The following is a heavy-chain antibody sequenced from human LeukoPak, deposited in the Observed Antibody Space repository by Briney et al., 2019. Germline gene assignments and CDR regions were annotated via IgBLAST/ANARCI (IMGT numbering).Heavy chain of an antibody. CDR1: GGSISSGDYY. J-gene: IGHJ4*02. CDR2: IYYSGST. V-gene: IGHV4-30-4*01. CDR3: ASYYYDSSGYYLDSEYYFDY. Sequence: SETLSLTCTVSGGSISSGDYYWSWIRQPPGKGLEWIGYIYYSGSTYYNPSLKSRVTISVDTSKNQFSLKLSSVTVAGTAVYYCASYYYDSSGYYLDSEYYFDYWGQGTLVTVSS. D-gene: IGHD3-22*01.